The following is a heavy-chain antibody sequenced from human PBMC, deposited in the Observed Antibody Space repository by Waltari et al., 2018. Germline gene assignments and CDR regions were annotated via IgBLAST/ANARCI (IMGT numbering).Heavy chain of an antibody. J-gene: IGHJ4*02. V-gene: IGHV3-23*01. CDR3: ASRMVGRNYDY. Sequence: EVQVLESGGGLVQPGGSLRLSCAASGFTISTYGMTWVRQAPGKGLEWVSQITAAGDAFYAGSVKGRFTISRDNSKNTLYLQMNSLRVEDTALYYCASRMVGRNYDYWGQGTLVTVSS. CDR2: ITAAGDA. CDR1: GFTISTYG. D-gene: IGHD2-15*01.